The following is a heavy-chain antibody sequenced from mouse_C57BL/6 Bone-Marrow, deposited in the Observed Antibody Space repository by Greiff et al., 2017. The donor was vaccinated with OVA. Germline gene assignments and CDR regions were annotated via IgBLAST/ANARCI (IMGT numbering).Heavy chain of an antibody. Sequence: VKLMESGAELVRPGTSVKVSCKASGYAFTNYLIEWVKQRPGQGLEWIGVINPGSGGTNYNEKFKGKATLTADKSSSTAYMQLSSLTSEDSAVYFCASSYFDYWGQGTTLTVSS. V-gene: IGHV1-54*01. J-gene: IGHJ2*01. CDR2: INPGSGGT. CDR1: GYAFTNYL. CDR3: ASSYFDY.